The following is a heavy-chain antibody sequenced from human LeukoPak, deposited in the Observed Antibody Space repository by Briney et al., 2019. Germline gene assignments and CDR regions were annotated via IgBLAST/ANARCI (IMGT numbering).Heavy chain of an antibody. CDR1: GGTFSSYA. Sequence: SVKVSCKASGGTFSSYAISWVRQAPGQGLEWMGRIIPIFGTANYAQKFQGRVTITTDESTSTAYMELSSQRSEDTAVYYCARGPEVESGYSYGHIDYWGQGTLVTVSS. D-gene: IGHD5-18*01. CDR3: ARGPEVESGYSYGHIDY. CDR2: IIPIFGTA. V-gene: IGHV1-69*05. J-gene: IGHJ4*02.